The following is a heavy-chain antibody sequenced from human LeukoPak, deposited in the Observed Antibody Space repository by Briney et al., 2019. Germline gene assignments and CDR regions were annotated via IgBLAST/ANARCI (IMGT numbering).Heavy chain of an antibody. CDR2: IIPIFGTA. CDR1: GGTFSSYA. Sequence: SVKVSCKASGGTFSSYAISWVRQAPGQGLEWMGGIIPIFGTANYAQKFQGRVTITADESTSTAYMELSSLRSEDTAVYYCARDRDIVVVPAASNWFDPWGQGTLVTVSS. D-gene: IGHD2-2*01. CDR3: ARDRDIVVVPAASNWFDP. J-gene: IGHJ5*02. V-gene: IGHV1-69*13.